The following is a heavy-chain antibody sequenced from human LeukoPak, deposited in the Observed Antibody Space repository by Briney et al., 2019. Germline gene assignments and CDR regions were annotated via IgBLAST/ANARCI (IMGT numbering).Heavy chain of an antibody. D-gene: IGHD4-17*01. J-gene: IGHJ4*02. V-gene: IGHV4-4*02. CDR1: GASISSSNW. CDR3: ARLYGDYLYYFDY. CDR2: VYHNGGA. Sequence: SETLSLTCAVSGASISSSNWWTWVRQPPGKGLEWIGEVYHNGGASYNPSLKSRVTISVDKSKIQFSLNLSSVTAADTAVYYCARLYGDYLYYFDYWGQGTLITVSS.